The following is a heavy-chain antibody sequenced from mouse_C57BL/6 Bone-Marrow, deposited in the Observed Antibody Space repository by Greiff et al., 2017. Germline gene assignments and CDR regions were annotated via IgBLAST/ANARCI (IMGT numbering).Heavy chain of an antibody. D-gene: IGHD1-1*01. V-gene: IGHV1-74*01. Sequence: VQLQQPGAELVKPGASVKVSCKASGYTFTSYWMHWVKQRPGQGLEWIGRIHPSDSDTNYNQKFQGKATLTVDKSSSTAYMQLSSLTSEDSAVYYCATYYYGSSSRAMDYWGQGTSVTVSS. CDR3: ATYYYGSSSRAMDY. CDR2: IHPSDSDT. CDR1: GYTFTSYW. J-gene: IGHJ4*01.